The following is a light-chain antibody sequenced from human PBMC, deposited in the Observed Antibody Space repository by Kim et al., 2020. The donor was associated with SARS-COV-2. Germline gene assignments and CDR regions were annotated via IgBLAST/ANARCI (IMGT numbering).Light chain of an antibody. J-gene: IGLJ1*01. V-gene: IGLV3-1*01. Sequence: GQTAGNTCSEYRMGDKYVSWYQQKPGRCPVVVMFQDNQRPSGIPERFSGSNSGNTAALTISGTQAMDEADYYCQAWDSSTHNYVFGTWTKVTVL. CDR3: QAWDSSTHNYV. CDR2: QDN. CDR1: RMGDKY.